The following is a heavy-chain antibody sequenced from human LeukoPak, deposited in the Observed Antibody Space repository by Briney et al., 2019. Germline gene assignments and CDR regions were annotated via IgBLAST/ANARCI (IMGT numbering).Heavy chain of an antibody. CDR2: VNHSGST. Sequence: SETLSLTCAVYGGSFSGHYWTWIRQPPGKGLEWIGEVNHSGSTNYNPSLKSRVTISVDTSKKYFSLKLSSVTAADTAVYYCARMAHYDVLTGYPPGDYWGQGTLVTVSS. CDR1: GGSFSGHY. V-gene: IGHV4-34*01. CDR3: ARMAHYDVLTGYPPGDY. D-gene: IGHD3-9*01. J-gene: IGHJ4*02.